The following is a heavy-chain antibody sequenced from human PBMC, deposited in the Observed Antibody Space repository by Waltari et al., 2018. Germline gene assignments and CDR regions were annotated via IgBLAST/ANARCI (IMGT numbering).Heavy chain of an antibody. CDR2: IYYSGIT. Sequence: QVQLPESGPGLVKPSETLSLTCRVSGGSISRSGLFWIWIRQHPGKGLEWIGDIYYSGITYYNPSLKSRVTISKDTSKNQISLRLASVTAADTAVYYCARDLVGATIGYWGQGTLVNVSS. D-gene: IGHD1-26*01. J-gene: IGHJ4*02. CDR3: ARDLVGATIGY. V-gene: IGHV4-31*03. CDR1: GGSISRSGLF.